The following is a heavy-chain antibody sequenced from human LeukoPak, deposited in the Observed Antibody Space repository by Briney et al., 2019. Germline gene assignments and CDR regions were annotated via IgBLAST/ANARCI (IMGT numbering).Heavy chain of an antibody. J-gene: IGHJ4*02. D-gene: IGHD2-15*01. CDR2: IKSKTDGGTT. CDR3: TTEEYRAYCSGGSCYAHRYFDY. CDR1: GFTFSNAW. V-gene: IGHV3-15*01. Sequence: GGSLRLSCAASGFTFSNAWMSWVRQAPGKGLEWVGRIKSKTDGGTTDYAAPVKGRFTISRDDSKNMLYLQMNSLKTEDTAVYYCTTEEYRAYCSGGSCYAHRYFDYWGQGTLVTVSS.